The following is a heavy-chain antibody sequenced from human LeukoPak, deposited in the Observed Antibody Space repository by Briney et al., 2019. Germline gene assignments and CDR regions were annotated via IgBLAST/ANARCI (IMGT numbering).Heavy chain of an antibody. CDR1: GFAFSSYW. V-gene: IGHV3-7*01. J-gene: IGHJ6*02. Sequence: PGGSLRLSCAASGFAFSSYWMTWVRQAPGQGLEWVANIKQDGSERYYVDSVKGRFTISRDNAKNSLYLQMNSLRVEDTAVYYCARGYIAVAGIAYYYYYYGMDVWGQGTTVTVSS. CDR2: IKQDGSER. CDR3: ARGYIAVAGIAYYYYYYGMDV. D-gene: IGHD6-19*01.